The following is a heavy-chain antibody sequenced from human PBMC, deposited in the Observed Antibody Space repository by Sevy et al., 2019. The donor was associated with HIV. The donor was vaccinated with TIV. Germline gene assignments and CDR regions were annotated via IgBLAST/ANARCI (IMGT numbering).Heavy chain of an antibody. CDR3: TRALATADAPEYYFDY. CDR2: IRRNSHEPYGGTT. Sequence: GGSLRLSCTSSGFTFGDYAMSWFRQAPGKGLEWVAFIRRNSHEPYGGTTEYAASVKGRFTISRDDSKSIAYLQMNSLKTEDTAVYYCTRALATADAPEYYFDYWGQGILVTVSS. J-gene: IGHJ4*02. CDR1: GFTFGDYA. D-gene: IGHD5-12*01. V-gene: IGHV3-49*03.